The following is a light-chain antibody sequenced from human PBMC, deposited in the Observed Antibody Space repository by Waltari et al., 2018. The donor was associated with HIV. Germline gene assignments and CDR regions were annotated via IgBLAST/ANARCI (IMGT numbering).Light chain of an antibody. J-gene: IGLJ3*02. V-gene: IGLV8-61*01. Sequence: QTVVTQEPSFSVSPGGTVTLTCGLNSGSVSTTSFPSWYQQTPGQAPRTSIYTTNIRSSGVPDRFSGSILGNKAALTITGAQADDESDYYCLVHMGHGAWVFGGGTKLTVL. CDR3: LVHMGHGAWV. CDR1: SGSVSTTSF. CDR2: TTN.